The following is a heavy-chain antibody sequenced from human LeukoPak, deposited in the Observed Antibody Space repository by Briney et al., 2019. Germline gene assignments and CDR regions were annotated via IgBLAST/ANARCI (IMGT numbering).Heavy chain of an antibody. CDR1: GGTFSSYA. CDR2: IIPIFGTA. J-gene: IGHJ5*02. D-gene: IGHD3-9*01. CDR3: AGILTGLTNWFDP. V-gene: IGHV1-69*13. Sequence: SVKVSCKASGGTFSSYAISWVRQAPGQGLEWMGGIIPIFGTANYAQKFQGRVTITADESTSTAYMELSSLRSDDTAVYYCAGILTGLTNWFDPWGQGTLVTVSS.